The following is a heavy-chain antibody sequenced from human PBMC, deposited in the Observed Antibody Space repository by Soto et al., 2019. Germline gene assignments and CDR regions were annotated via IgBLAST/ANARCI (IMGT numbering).Heavy chain of an antibody. D-gene: IGHD3-3*01. CDR3: ARGVPYYDFWSGSDAFDI. Sequence: QVQLQESGPGLVKPSETLSLTCTVSGGSVSSGSYYWSWIRQPPGKGLEWIGYIYYSGSTNYNPSLKSRVTIPVDTSKNQFSLKLSSVTAADTAVYYCARGVPYYDFWSGSDAFDIWGQGTMVTVSS. J-gene: IGHJ3*02. V-gene: IGHV4-61*01. CDR1: GGSVSSGSYY. CDR2: IYYSGST.